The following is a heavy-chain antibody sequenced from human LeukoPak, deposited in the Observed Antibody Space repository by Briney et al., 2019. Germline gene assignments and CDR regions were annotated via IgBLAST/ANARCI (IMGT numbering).Heavy chain of an antibody. Sequence: GGSLRLSCAASGFPFSAYWGHWVRQAPGKGLVWVSRINTDGTYTSYADSVKGRFTISRDNAQNTLFLQMTSLRVEDTAVYYCAKDMTGPDDSWGAGTLVTVSS. CDR2: INTDGTYT. V-gene: IGHV3-74*01. CDR1: GFPFSAYW. CDR3: AKDMTGPDDS. J-gene: IGHJ4*02. D-gene: IGHD3-16*01.